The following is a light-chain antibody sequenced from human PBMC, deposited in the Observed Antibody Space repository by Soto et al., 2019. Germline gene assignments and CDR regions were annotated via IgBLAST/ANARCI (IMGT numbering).Light chain of an antibody. CDR3: SSYAGSYV. CDR2: EGS. J-gene: IGLJ1*01. V-gene: IGLV2-23*01. Sequence: QSALTQPASVSGSPGQSITISCTGTSSDVGSYNLVSWYQQHPGKAPKLMIYEGSKRPSGVSNRFSGSKSGNTASLTISGLQAEDEAAYYCSSYAGSYVFGTGTKVTVL. CDR1: SSDVGSYNL.